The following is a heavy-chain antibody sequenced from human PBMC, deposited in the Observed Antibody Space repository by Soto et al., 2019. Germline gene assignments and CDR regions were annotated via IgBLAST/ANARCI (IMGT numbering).Heavy chain of an antibody. D-gene: IGHD3-3*01. CDR1: GGSFSGYY. CDR3: ARNGSYYDFWSGYYFGGGMDV. Sequence: SETLSLTCAVYGGSFSGYYWSWIRQPPGKGLEWIGEINHSGSTNYNPSLKSRVTISVDTSKNQFSLKLSSVTAADTAVYYCARNGSYYDFWSGYYFGGGMDVWGQGTTGTVSS. CDR2: INHSGST. J-gene: IGHJ6*02. V-gene: IGHV4-34*01.